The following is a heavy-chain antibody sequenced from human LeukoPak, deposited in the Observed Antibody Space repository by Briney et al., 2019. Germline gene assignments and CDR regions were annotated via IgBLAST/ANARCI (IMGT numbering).Heavy chain of an antibody. CDR3: ARGYGDGFFDY. CDR2: INHSGST. J-gene: IGHJ4*02. V-gene: IGHV4-39*07. D-gene: IGHD4-17*01. Sequence: SETLSLTCTVSGGSISSSSYYWSWIRQPPGKGLEWIGEINHSGSTNYNPSLKSRVTISVDTSKNQFSLKLSSVTAADTAVYYCARGYGDGFFDYWGQGTLVTVSS. CDR1: GGSISSSSYY.